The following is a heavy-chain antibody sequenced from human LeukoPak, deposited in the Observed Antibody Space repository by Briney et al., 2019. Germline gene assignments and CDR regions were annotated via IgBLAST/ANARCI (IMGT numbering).Heavy chain of an antibody. D-gene: IGHD1-20*01. CDR1: GGSISSGHYY. V-gene: IGHV4-31*03. CDR3: ARSSVTADDFYYYYMDV. CDR2: IYYRGNT. Sequence: SSETLSLTCTVSGGSISSGHYYWTWIRQHPGKGLEWIVYIYYRGNTYSNPSLTGRLTISVYTSKNQFSLRLSSVTAADTAVYYCARSSVTADDFYYYYMDVWGKGTTVTVSS. J-gene: IGHJ6*03.